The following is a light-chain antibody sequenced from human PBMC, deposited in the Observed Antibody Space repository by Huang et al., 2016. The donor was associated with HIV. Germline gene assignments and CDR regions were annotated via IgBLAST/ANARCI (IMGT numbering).Light chain of an antibody. J-gene: IGKJ1*01. V-gene: IGKV4-1*01. CDR2: WAS. CDR3: QQYHNTPRT. Sequence: DVMMTQSPDSLAVSLGERATINCKSSQSVLYSSNNKNYLAWYQQKPGQPPKLLIYWASTRESGVPDRFSGSGSGTDFTLTISSLQAEDVAVYYCQQYHNTPRTFGQGTKVEIK. CDR1: QSVLYSSNNKNY.